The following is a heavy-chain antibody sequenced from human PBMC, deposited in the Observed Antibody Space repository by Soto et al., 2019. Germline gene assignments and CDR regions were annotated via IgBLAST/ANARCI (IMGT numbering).Heavy chain of an antibody. CDR1: GGSFSGYY. D-gene: IGHD6-13*01. CDR3: ARGQPYSSSCDY. V-gene: IGHV4-34*01. J-gene: IGHJ4*02. Sequence: LSLTCAVYGGSFSGYYWSWIRQPPGKGLEWIGEINHSGSTNYNPSLKSRVTISVDTSKNQFSLKLSSVTAADTAVYYCARGQPYSSSCDYSGQATLVTVSS. CDR2: INHSGST.